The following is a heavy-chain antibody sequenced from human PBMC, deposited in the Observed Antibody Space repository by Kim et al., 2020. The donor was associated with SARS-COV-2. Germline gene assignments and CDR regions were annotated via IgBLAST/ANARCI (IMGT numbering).Heavy chain of an antibody. CDR3: ARGNQEY. J-gene: IGHJ4*02. V-gene: IGHV4-34*01. Sequence: HSGSTNHTPSLKSRVTISVDTSKNQFSLKLSSVTAADTAVYYCARGNQEYWGQGTLVTVSS. CDR2: HSGST.